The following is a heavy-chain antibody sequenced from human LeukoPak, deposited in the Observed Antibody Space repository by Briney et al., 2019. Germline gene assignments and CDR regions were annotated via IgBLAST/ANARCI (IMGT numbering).Heavy chain of an antibody. CDR1: GGSISSGGYY. V-gene: IGHV4-31*03. CDR3: ARVDEAGDQRFDY. Sequence: SETLSLTCTVSGGSISSGGYYWRWIRQHPGKRREWIGYIYDSGSTYYNPSLKSRVTISVDTSNNQFSLKLSSVTAADTAVYYCARVDEAGDQRFDYWGQGTLVTVSS. D-gene: IGHD7-27*01. J-gene: IGHJ4*02. CDR2: IYDSGST.